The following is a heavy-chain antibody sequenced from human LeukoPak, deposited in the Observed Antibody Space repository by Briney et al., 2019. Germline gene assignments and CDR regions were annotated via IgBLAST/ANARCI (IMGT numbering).Heavy chain of an antibody. V-gene: IGHV4-4*07. J-gene: IGHJ5*02. CDR1: GGSISSYY. CDR3: ARKALPGNWFDP. Sequence: SETLSLTCNVSGGSISSYYWSWIRQPAGKGLEWIGRIYASGSTNYNPSLKSRVTMSLDTSKNQFSLNLSSVTAADTAVYYCARKALPGNWFDPWGQGTLVTVSS. CDR2: IYASGST.